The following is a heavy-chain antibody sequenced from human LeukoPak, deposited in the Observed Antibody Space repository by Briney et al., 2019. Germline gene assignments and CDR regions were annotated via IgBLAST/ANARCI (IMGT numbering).Heavy chain of an antibody. CDR3: ARGRRGPSDAFDI. J-gene: IGHJ3*02. CDR1: GDSITGYY. CDR2: TYYSGST. V-gene: IGHV4-59*01. Sequence: SETLSLTCTVSGDSITGYYWTWVRQPPGKGLDWIGYTYYSGSTNYNPSLKSRVTISVDTSRNQFSLKLSSVTAADTAVYYCARGRRGPSDAFDIWGQGTMVTVSS.